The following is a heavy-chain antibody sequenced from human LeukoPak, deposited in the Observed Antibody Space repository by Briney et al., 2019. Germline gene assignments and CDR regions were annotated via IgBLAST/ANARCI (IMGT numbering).Heavy chain of an antibody. D-gene: IGHD3-22*01. CDR2: INPNSGGT. CDR3: ARVVGYSSSGYPDY. V-gene: IGHV1-2*02. CDR1: GYTFTGYY. Sequence: ASVKVSCKASGYTFTGYYMHWVRQAPGQGLEWMGWINPNSGGTNYAQKFQGRVTMTRGTSISTAYMELSRLRSDDTAVYYCARVVGYSSSGYPDYWGQGTLVTVSS. J-gene: IGHJ4*02.